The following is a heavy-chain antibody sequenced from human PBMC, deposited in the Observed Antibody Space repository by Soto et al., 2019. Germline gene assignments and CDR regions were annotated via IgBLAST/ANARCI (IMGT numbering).Heavy chain of an antibody. Sequence: ASVKVSCKVSGYSLTELPMHWVRQAPGKGLEWMGGFDPEDGETIYAQKFQGRVTMTEDTSTDTAYMELSSLRSEDTAVYYCEHSSWYHGAWFDPWGQGTLVTVSS. J-gene: IGHJ5*02. CDR2: FDPEDGET. CDR3: EHSSWYHGAWFDP. D-gene: IGHD6-13*01. V-gene: IGHV1-24*01. CDR1: GYSLTELP.